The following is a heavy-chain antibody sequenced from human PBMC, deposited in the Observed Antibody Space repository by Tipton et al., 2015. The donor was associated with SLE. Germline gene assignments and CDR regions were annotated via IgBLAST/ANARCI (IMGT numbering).Heavy chain of an antibody. V-gene: IGHV4-31*02. CDR1: GGSISSGGYY. CDR3: ARTAGRSVKLWYFDL. D-gene: IGHD5-18*01. Sequence: GLVKPSETLSLICTVSGGSISSGGYYWTWIRKLPGKGLEWIGYIYYSGNTYYNPSLGSRLTISVDTSKDQFSLRLTSVTAADTAVYYCARTAGRSVKLWYFDLWGRGTLVTVSS. J-gene: IGHJ2*01. CDR2: IYYSGNT.